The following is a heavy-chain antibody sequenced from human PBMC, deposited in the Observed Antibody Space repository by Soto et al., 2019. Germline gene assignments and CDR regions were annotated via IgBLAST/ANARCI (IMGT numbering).Heavy chain of an antibody. CDR3: ARTIVPASPYYYYGMEV. J-gene: IGHJ6*02. CDR1: GFTFSSYS. V-gene: IGHV3-21*01. D-gene: IGHD2-2*01. CDR2: ISSSSSYI. Sequence: PGGSLRLSCAASGFTFSSYSMNWVRQAPGKGLEWVSSISSSSSYIYYADSVKGRFTISRDNAKNSLYLQMNSLRAEDTAVYYCARTIVPASPYYYYGMEVWGQGTTVTVSS.